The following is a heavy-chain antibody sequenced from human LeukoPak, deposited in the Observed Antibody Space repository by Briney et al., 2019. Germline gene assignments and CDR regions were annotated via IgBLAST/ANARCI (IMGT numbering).Heavy chain of an antibody. Sequence: VASVKVSCKASGYTFTGYYMHWVRQAPGQGLEWMGWINPNSGGTNYAQKFQGWVTMTRDTSISTAYMELSRLRSDDTAVYYCAREIDGDQGGDLDYWGQGTLVTVSS. CDR2: INPNSGGT. J-gene: IGHJ4*02. CDR3: AREIDGDQGGDLDY. D-gene: IGHD4-17*01. V-gene: IGHV1-2*04. CDR1: GYTFTGYY.